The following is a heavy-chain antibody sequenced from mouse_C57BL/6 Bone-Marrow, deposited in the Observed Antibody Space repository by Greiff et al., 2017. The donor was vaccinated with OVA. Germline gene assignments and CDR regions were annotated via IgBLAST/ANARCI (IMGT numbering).Heavy chain of an antibody. CDR1: GFTFSSYG. CDR3: ARPLY. J-gene: IGHJ4*01. V-gene: IGHV5-6*01. Sequence: EVQLVESGGDLVKPGGSLKLSCAASGFTFSSYGMSWVRQTPDKRLEWVATISSGGSYTYYPDSVKGRFTISRDNAKNTLYLQMSSLKSEDTAMYYCARPLYWGQGTSVTVSS. CDR2: ISSGGSYT.